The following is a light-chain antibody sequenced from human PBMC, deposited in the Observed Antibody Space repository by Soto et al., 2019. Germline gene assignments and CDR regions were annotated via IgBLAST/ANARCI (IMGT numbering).Light chain of an antibody. CDR1: QSVSSN. CDR3: QQYNTWPLT. Sequence: ETVMTQSPATLSVSPGERPTLSCRASQSVSSNLAWYQQKPGQAPRLLIYDASTRATGIPARFSGSGSGTEFNLTISSLQSEDFAVYYCQQYNTWPLTFGPVTKVDIK. CDR2: DAS. V-gene: IGKV3-15*01. J-gene: IGKJ3*01.